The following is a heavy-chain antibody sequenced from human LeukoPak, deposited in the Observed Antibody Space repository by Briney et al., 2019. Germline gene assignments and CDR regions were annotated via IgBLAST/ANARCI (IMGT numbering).Heavy chain of an antibody. J-gene: IGHJ4*02. CDR3: ARGDGYSSRWYEN. CDR2: INHSGST. CDR1: GGSFSGYY. D-gene: IGHD6-13*01. Sequence: PSETLSLTCAVYGGSFSGYYWSWIRQPPGKGLEWTGEINHSGSTNYNPSLKSRVTISVDTSKNQFSLKLSSVTAADTAVYYCARGDGYSSRWYENWGQGTLVTVSS. V-gene: IGHV4-34*01.